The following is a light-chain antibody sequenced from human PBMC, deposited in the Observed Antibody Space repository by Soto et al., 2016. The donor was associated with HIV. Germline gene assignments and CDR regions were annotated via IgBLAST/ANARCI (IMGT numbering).Light chain of an antibody. CDR2: GEN. J-gene: IGLJ1*01. Sequence: SSELTQDPEVSVALGQTVKITCQGDSLRSYYASWYQQKPGQAPVLVVFGENKRPSGIPDRFSGSSSGHTASLTISEAQAEDDGDYYCNSRDKVVYIVGVFGPGTRVTVL. V-gene: IGLV3-19*01. CDR1: SLRSYY. CDR3: NSRDKVVYIVGV.